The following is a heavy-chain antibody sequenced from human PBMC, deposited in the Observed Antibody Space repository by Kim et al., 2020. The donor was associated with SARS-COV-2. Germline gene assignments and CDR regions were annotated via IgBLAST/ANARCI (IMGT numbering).Heavy chain of an antibody. Sequence: DSVKGRFTISRDNAKNSLYLQMNSLRADDTAVYYCTRDGAGGYYGDWFNPWGQGTLVTVSS. CDR3: TRDGAGGYYGDWFNP. V-gene: IGHV3-21*06. J-gene: IGHJ5*02. D-gene: IGHD1-26*01.